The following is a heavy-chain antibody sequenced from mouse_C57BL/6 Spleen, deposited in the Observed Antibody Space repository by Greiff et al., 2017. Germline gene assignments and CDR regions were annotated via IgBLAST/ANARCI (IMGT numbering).Heavy chain of an antibody. CDR2: IDPNSGGT. CDR3: ARGSYYGYDRGDYYAMDY. CDR1: GYTFTSYW. J-gene: IGHJ4*01. V-gene: IGHV1-72*01. D-gene: IGHD2-2*01. Sequence: QVQLKQPGAELVKPGASVKLSCKASGYTFTSYWMHWVKQRPGRGLEWIGRIDPNSGGTKYNEKFKSKATLTVDKPSSTAYMQLSSLTSEDSAVYYCARGSYYGYDRGDYYAMDYWGQGTSVTVSS.